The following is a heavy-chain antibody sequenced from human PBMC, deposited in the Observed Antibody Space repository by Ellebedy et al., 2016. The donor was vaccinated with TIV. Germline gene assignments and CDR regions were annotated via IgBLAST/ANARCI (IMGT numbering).Heavy chain of an antibody. Sequence: AGSLRLSXEVDLPSLSGYSWAWIRQSPGKGLEWIGDINHRGTSKSISSLKSRVTISLDTSKKQFSLNITSVTAADTAFYYCARGSMVRGLAGWGQGTLVTVSS. J-gene: IGHJ4*02. CDR1: LPSLSGYS. D-gene: IGHD3-10*01. CDR3: ARGSMVRGLAG. CDR2: INHRGTS. V-gene: IGHV4-34*01.